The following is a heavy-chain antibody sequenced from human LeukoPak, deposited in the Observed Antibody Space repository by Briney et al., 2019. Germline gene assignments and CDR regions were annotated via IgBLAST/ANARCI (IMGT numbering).Heavy chain of an antibody. CDR3: ARDRPGTMIVVGPLDY. CDR2: INPSGGST. Sequence: ASVKVSCKASGYTFTSYYMHWVRQAPGQGLEWMGIINPSGGSTSYAQKFQGRVTMTRDTSTSTVYMELSSLRSEDTAVYYCARDRPGTMIVVGPLDYWGQGTLDTVSS. D-gene: IGHD3-22*01. CDR1: GYTFTSYY. V-gene: IGHV1-46*01. J-gene: IGHJ4*02.